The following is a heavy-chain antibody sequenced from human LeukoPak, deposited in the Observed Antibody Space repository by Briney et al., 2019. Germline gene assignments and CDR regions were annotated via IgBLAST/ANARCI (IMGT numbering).Heavy chain of an antibody. J-gene: IGHJ4*02. CDR2: INHSGST. D-gene: IGHD3-22*01. CDR1: GGSFSGYY. CDR3: ARTTTYYYDSSGYYFQPHFDY. V-gene: IGHV4-34*01. Sequence: SETLSLTCAVYGGSFSGYYWSWIRQPPGKGLGWIGEINHSGSTNYNPSLKSRVTISVDTSKNQFSLKLSSVTAADTAVYYCARTTTYYYDSSGYYFQPHFDYWGQGTLVTVSS.